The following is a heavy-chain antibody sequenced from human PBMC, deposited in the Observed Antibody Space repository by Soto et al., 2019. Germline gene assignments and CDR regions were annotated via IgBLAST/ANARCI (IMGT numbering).Heavy chain of an antibody. CDR3: ARGLGTNGLDV. CDR2: ISTNNGNT. D-gene: IGHD7-27*01. Sequence: QFQLLQSGAEVKKPGASVKVSCKASGYKFTTYGITWVRQAPGQGLEWLGGISTNNGNTDYAQNLQDRVTMTTETATSTDYLEVRSLTSDVTAVYFCARGLGTNGLDVWGQGTTVTVSS. CDR1: GYKFTTYG. V-gene: IGHV1-18*04. J-gene: IGHJ6*02.